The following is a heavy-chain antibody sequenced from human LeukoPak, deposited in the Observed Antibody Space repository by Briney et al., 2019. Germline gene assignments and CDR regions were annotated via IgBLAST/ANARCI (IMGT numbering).Heavy chain of an antibody. D-gene: IGHD3-10*01. Sequence: SETPSLTCTVSGGSISSYYWSWIRQPAGKGLEWIGRIYTSGSTNYNPSLKSRVTMSVDTSKNQFSLKLSSVTAADTAVYYCARVGRVGPSDYGMDVWGQGTTVTVSS. CDR2: IYTSGST. J-gene: IGHJ6*02. CDR3: ARVGRVGPSDYGMDV. V-gene: IGHV4-4*07. CDR1: GGSISSYY.